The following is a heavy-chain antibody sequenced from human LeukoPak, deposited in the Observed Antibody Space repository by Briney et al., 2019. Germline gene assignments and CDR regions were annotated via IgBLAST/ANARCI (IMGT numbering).Heavy chain of an antibody. CDR3: AKCITMLRGVLYYGMDV. CDR2: ISGSGGNT. D-gene: IGHD3-10*01. V-gene: IGHV3-23*01. CDR1: EFTFSSYA. J-gene: IGHJ6*01. Sequence: GGSLRLSCAASEFTFSSYAMSWVRQAPGKGLEWVSVISGSGGNTYYADSVKGRFTISRDNSKNTLYLQMNSLRAEDTAVYYSAKCITMLRGVLYYGMDVWGQGTTVTVSA.